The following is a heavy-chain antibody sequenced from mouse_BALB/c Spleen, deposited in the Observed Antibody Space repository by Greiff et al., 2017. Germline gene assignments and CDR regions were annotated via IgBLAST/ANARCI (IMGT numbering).Heavy chain of an antibody. CDR3: AREGNDGSFAY. CDR2: INPYNDGT. J-gene: IGHJ3*01. D-gene: IGHD2-3*01. V-gene: IGHV1-14*01. Sequence: EVQLQQSGPELEKPGASVKISCKASGYTFTSYVMHWVKQKPGQGLEWIGYINPYNDGTKYNEKFKGKATLTSDKSSSTAYMELSSLTSEDSAVYYCAREGNDGSFAYWGQGTLVTVSA. CDR1: GYTFTSYV.